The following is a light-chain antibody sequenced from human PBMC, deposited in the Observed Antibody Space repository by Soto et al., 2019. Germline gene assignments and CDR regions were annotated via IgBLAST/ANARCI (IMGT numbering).Light chain of an antibody. CDR3: QQYGSSPGT. CDR2: GAS. J-gene: IGKJ1*01. CDR1: QSVSSSY. Sequence: NVLTQSPGTLSLSTGQRATLSCRASQSVSSSYLAWYRQKPGQAPRLLIYGASSRATGIPDRFSGSGSGTDFTLTISRLEPEDFAVYYCQQYGSSPGTFGQGTKVDI. V-gene: IGKV3-20*01.